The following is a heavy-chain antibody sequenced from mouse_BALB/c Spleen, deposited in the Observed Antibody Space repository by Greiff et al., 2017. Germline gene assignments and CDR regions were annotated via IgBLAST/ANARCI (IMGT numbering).Heavy chain of an antibody. V-gene: IGHV1-77*01. CDR2: IYPGSGNT. Sequence: QVQLQQSGAELVRPGALVKLSCKASGFNIKDYYINWVKQRTGQGLEWIGEIYPGSGNTYYNEKFKGKATLTADKSSSTAYMQLSSLTSEDSAVYFCDWDGAYWGQGTLVTVSA. CDR1: GFNIKDYY. J-gene: IGHJ3*01. D-gene: IGHD4-1*01. CDR3: DWDGAY.